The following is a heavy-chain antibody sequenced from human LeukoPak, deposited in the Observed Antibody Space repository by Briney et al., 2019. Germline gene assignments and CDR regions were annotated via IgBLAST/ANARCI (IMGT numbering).Heavy chain of an antibody. CDR3: ARDLWGAGDC. CDR1: GFTFSSNW. CDR2: INRDGSST. D-gene: IGHD1-26*01. V-gene: IGHV3-74*01. J-gene: IGHJ4*02. Sequence: GGSLRLSCAASGFTFSSNWMHWVRQALGKGLVWVSRINRDGSSTIYADSVKGRFTISRDNAKNTLYLQMNSLTAEDTAVYYCARDLWGAGDCWGQGTLVTVSS.